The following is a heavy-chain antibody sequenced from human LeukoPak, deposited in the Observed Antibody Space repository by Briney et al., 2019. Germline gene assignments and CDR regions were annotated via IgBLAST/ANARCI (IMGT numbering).Heavy chain of an antibody. CDR3: ARSIRWAKFDP. V-gene: IGHV4-31*03. CDR2: IYYSGST. CDR1: GGSTSSGGYY. D-gene: IGHD4-23*01. Sequence: SQTLSLTCTVSGGSTSSGGYYWSWIRQHPGKGLEWIGYIYYSGSTYYNPSLKSRVTISVDTSKNQFSLKLSSVTAADTAVYYCARSIRWAKFDPWGQGTLVTVSS. J-gene: IGHJ5*02.